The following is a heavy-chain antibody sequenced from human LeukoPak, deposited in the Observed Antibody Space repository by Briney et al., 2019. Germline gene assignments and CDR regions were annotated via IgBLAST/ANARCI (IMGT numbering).Heavy chain of an antibody. CDR3: ARDRAHGVPAAY. CDR2: INPNSGGT. D-gene: IGHD3-10*01. CDR1: GYTFTGYY. Sequence: ASVKVSCKASGYTFTGYYIHWVRQAPGQGLEWMGWINPNSGGTNYAQKFQGRVTMTRDTSISTAYMELSRLRSDDTAVYYCARDRAHGVPAAYWGQGTLVTVSS. J-gene: IGHJ4*02. V-gene: IGHV1-2*02.